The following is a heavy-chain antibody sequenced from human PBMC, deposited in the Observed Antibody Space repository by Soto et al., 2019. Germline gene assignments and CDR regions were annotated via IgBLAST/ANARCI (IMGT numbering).Heavy chain of an antibody. CDR2: IYNSGTT. CDR3: ARDPAP. J-gene: IGHJ5*02. V-gene: IGHV4-31*03. Sequence: QVQLQESGPGLVKPSETLSLTCTVSGGSITRGGYYWSCIRQHPGKGLGWIGYIYNSGTTYSKPSLKSRVTISADTSKTQFSLKLTSVTAADTAVSYCARDPAPWGQGTLVTVSS. CDR1: GGSITRGGYY.